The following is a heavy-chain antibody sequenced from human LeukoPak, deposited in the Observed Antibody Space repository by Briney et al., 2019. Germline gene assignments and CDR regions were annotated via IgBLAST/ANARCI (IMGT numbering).Heavy chain of an antibody. CDR1: GFTFTSYG. V-gene: IGHV3-30*18. D-gene: IGHD1-26*01. CDR2: ISYDGSNE. J-gene: IGHJ5*02. Sequence: GGSLRLSCAASGFTFTSYGLHWVRQAPGKGLERVAVISYDGSNEYYADSVKGRFTISRDNSKDTLYLQMNSLRAEDTAVYYCAKDQYSGSTAWFDPWGQGTLVTVSS. CDR3: AKDQYSGSTAWFDP.